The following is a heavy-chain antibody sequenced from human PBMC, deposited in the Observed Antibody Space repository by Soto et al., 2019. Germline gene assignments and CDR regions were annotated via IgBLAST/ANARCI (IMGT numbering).Heavy chain of an antibody. Sequence: QVQLVESGGGVVQPGRSLRLSCAASGFTFSSYAMHWVRQAPGKGLEWVAVISYDGSNKYYADSVKGRFTISRDNSKNTLYLQMNSLRAEDTAVYYCAREYCGWSFDYWGQGTLVTVSS. D-gene: IGHD6-19*01. V-gene: IGHV3-30-3*01. CDR3: AREYCGWSFDY. CDR2: ISYDGSNK. CDR1: GFTFSSYA. J-gene: IGHJ4*02.